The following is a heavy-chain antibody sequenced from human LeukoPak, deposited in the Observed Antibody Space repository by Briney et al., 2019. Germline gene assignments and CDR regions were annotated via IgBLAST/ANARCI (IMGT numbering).Heavy chain of an antibody. CDR2: INHSGST. CDR3: ARAILRGWFDP. V-gene: IGHV4-38-2*02. CDR1: GYSISSGYY. Sequence: SETLSLTCTVSGYSISSGYYWSWIRQPPGKGLEWIGEINHSGSTNYNPSLKSRVTISVDTSKNQFSLKLSSVTAADTAVYYCARAILRGWFDPWGQGTLVTVSS. D-gene: IGHD1-26*01. J-gene: IGHJ5*02.